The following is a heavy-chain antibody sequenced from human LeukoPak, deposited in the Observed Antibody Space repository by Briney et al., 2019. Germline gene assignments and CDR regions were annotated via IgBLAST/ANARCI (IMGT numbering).Heavy chain of an antibody. CDR2: ISSSSSYI. J-gene: IGHJ4*02. D-gene: IGHD2-15*01. CDR3: ARSLVVVAAAADY. Sequence: GGSLRLSCAASGFTFSSYSMNWVRQAPGKGLEWVSSISSSSSYIYYADSVKGRFTISRDNAKNSLYLQMNSLRAEDTAVYYCARSLVVVAAAADYWGQGTLVTVSS. CDR1: GFTFSSYS. V-gene: IGHV3-21*01.